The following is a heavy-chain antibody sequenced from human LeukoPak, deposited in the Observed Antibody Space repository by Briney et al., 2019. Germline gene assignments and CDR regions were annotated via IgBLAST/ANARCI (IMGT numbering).Heavy chain of an antibody. V-gene: IGHV4-59*08. CDR1: GGSISSYY. Sequence: PSETLSLTCTVSGGSISSYYWSWIRQPPGKGLEWIGYIYYSGSTNYNPSLKSRVTISVDTSKNQFSLKLSSVTAADTAVYYCARHSIYNGSGSYYNGLFGYWGQGTLVTVSS. D-gene: IGHD3-10*01. CDR2: IYYSGST. J-gene: IGHJ4*02. CDR3: ARHSIYNGSGSYYNGLFGY.